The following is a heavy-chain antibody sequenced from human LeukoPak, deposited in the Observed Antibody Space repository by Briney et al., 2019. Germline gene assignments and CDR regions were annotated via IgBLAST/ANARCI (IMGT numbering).Heavy chain of an antibody. D-gene: IGHD6-13*01. CDR1: GGSISSSSYY. Sequence: PSETLSLTCTVSGGSISSSSYYWGWIRQPPGKGLEWIGSIYYSGSTYYNPSLKSRVTISVDTSKNQFSLKLSSVTAADPAVYYCGHLDPGIAAAGHNYYYYGMDVWGQGTTVTVSS. CDR3: GHLDPGIAAAGHNYYYYGMDV. J-gene: IGHJ6*02. V-gene: IGHV4-39*07. CDR2: IYYSGST.